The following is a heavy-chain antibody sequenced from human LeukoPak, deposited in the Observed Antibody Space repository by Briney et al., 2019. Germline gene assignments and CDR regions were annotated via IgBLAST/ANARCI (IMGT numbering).Heavy chain of an antibody. J-gene: IGHJ4*02. CDR1: GFTFSSYS. Sequence: GGSLRLSCAASGFTFSSYSMNWVRQAPGKGLEWVSSISSSSSYIYCADSVKGRFTISRDNAKNSLYLQMNSLRAEDTAVYYCTLLKYYYDSSGYYQGDYFDYWGQGTLVTVSS. CDR2: ISSSSSYI. D-gene: IGHD3-22*01. V-gene: IGHV3-21*01. CDR3: TLLKYYYDSSGYYQGDYFDY.